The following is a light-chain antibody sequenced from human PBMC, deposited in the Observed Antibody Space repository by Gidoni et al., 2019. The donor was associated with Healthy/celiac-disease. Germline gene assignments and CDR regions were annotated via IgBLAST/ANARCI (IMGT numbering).Light chain of an antibody. CDR3: QQSYSTPSWP. Sequence: DIQMTQSPSSLSASVGDRVTITCRASQSISSYLNWYQQKPGKAPKLLIYAASSLPSGVPSRFSGSGSGTDFTLTISSLQPEDFATYYCQQSYSTPSWPFGQGTKVEIK. CDR1: QSISSY. CDR2: AAS. J-gene: IGKJ1*01. V-gene: IGKV1-39*01.